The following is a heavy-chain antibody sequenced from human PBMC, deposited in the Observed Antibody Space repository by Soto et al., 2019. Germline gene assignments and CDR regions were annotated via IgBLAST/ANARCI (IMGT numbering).Heavy chain of an antibody. V-gene: IGHV3-30*14. CDR1: GFTFSSYA. J-gene: IGHJ5*02. D-gene: IGHD6-19*01. Sequence: QVQLVESGGGVVQPGRSLRLSCAASGFTFSSYAMHWVRQAPGKGLEWVAVISYDESNKYYEDSVKGRFTISRDNSKNSLDRQMNSLIAEDTAVYYCERFVVGSSGWYSWFPPCVQGTLVTVIS. CDR2: ISYDESNK. CDR3: ERFVVGSSGWYSWFPP.